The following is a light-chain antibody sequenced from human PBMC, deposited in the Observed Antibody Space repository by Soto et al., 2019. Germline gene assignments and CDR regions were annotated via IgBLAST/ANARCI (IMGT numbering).Light chain of an antibody. Sequence: EIVLTQSPGTLSLSPGDRATLSFSASQTISSTYLAWYQQNPGQAPRLLIYAASTRATGVPDRFSGSGSGTDFTLTISRLEPEDFAVYYCQQRTNWPLTTFGHGTRLEIK. CDR3: QQRTNWPLTT. CDR1: QTISSTY. J-gene: IGKJ5*01. V-gene: IGKV3D-20*02. CDR2: AAS.